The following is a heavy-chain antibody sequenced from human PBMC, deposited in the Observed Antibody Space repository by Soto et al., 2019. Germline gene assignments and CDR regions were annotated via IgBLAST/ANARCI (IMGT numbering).Heavy chain of an antibody. CDR3: ARGKIVVVAADWFDP. CDR2: ISSSSSYI. CDR1: GFTFSSYS. D-gene: IGHD2-15*01. V-gene: IGHV3-21*01. J-gene: IGHJ5*02. Sequence: EVQLVESGGGLVKPGGSLRLSCAASGFTFSSYSMNWVRQAPGKELEWVSSISSSSSYIYYADSVKGRFTISRDNAKNSLYLQMNSLRAEDTAVYYCARGKIVVVAADWFDPWGQGTLVTVSS.